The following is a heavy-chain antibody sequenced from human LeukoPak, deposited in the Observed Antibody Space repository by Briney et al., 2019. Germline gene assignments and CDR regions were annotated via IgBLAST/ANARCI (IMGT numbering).Heavy chain of an antibody. D-gene: IGHD1-26*01. Sequence: KPSETLSLTCTVSGGSISGSSYYWGWIRQPPGKGLEWSGSIYYSGSTYYNPSLKSRVTISVDTSKNQFSLKLSSVTAADTAVYYCATPLGSVAASLRAFDIWGQGTMVTVSS. J-gene: IGHJ3*02. CDR3: ATPLGSVAASLRAFDI. V-gene: IGHV4-39*07. CDR1: GGSISGSSYY. CDR2: IYYSGST.